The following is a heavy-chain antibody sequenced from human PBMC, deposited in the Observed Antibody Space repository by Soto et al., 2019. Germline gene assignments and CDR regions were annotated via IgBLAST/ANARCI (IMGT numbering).Heavy chain of an antibody. D-gene: IGHD5-12*01. Sequence: QVQLVESGGGLVKPGGSLRLSCAASGFTFSDYYMSWIRQAPGKGLEWVSYISSSGSTIYYADAVKGRFTISRDNAKNSQYLQMTGLRAEDTAVYYCARDGYSGYDYLYFDYWGQGTLVTVSS. CDR2: ISSSGSTI. CDR3: ARDGYSGYDYLYFDY. V-gene: IGHV3-11*01. J-gene: IGHJ4*02. CDR1: GFTFSDYY.